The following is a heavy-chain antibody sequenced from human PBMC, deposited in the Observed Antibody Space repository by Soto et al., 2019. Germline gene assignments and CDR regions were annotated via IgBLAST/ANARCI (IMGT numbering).Heavy chain of an antibody. CDR2: IHTSGDT. CDR3: AKDNSAVVVVPGAFDI. CDR1: GFSIGGNH. V-gene: IGHV3-53*01. J-gene: IGHJ3*02. Sequence: GGSLRLSCAASGFSIGGNHLTWVRQAPGKGLEWVAVIHTSGDTYYADSVQGRFTISRDNSKNTVYLQMNSLRVGDTAMYYCAKDNSAVVVVPGAFDIWGQGTMVTVSS. D-gene: IGHD2-15*01.